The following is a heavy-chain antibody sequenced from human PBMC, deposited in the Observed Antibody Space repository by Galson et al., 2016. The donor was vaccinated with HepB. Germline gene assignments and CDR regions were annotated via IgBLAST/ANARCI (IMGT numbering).Heavy chain of an antibody. Sequence: WSWIRQPPGKGLEWIGYIFRSGTTYYNPSLKSRVTLSLDTSKNQFSLKLASVTAADTAMYYCARDNSAMARGIIIRGEVDYWGQGTLVTVSS. CDR2: IFRSGTT. J-gene: IGHJ4*02. CDR3: ARDNSAMARGIIIRGEVDY. D-gene: IGHD3-10*01. V-gene: IGHV4-30-2*04.